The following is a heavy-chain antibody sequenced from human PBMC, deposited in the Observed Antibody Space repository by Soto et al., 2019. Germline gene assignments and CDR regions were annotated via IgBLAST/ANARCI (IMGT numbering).Heavy chain of an antibody. Sequence: QVQLVQSGAEMKKPGAAVKVSCKASGYTFTNYDMNWVRQATGQGLEWMGWMNPNSGNTGYAQKFQGKVTMPSNTSISTAYMELSSLRSEDTAVYYCVRGGGYYDILTGYDYWGQGTPVTVSS. D-gene: IGHD3-9*01. J-gene: IGHJ4*02. V-gene: IGHV1-8*02. CDR3: VRGGGYYDILTGYDY. CDR1: GYTFTNYD. CDR2: MNPNSGNT.